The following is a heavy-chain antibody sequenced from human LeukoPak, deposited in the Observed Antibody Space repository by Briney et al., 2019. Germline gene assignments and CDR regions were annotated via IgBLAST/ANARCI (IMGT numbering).Heavy chain of an antibody. J-gene: IGHJ4*02. CDR1: GGSISSGGYY. D-gene: IGHD2-8*01. CDR2: IYYSGST. V-gene: IGHV4-31*03. Sequence: SQTLSLTCTVSGGSISSGGYYWSWIRQHPGKGLEWIGYIYYSGSTYYNPSLKGRVTISVDTSKNQFSLKLSSVTAADTAVYYCVVYAINRYYYFDYWGQGTLVTVSS. CDR3: VVYAINRYYYFDY.